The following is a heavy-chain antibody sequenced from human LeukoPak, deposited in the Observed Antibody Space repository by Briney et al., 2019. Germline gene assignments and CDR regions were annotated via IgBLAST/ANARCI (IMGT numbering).Heavy chain of an antibody. CDR3: ARGYGTGY. D-gene: IGHD5-12*01. CDR2: ISSSSSYT. Sequence: GTSLRLSCAASGFIFSGYGMHWVRQAPGKGLEWVSYISSSSSYTNYADSVKGRFTISRDNAKNSLYLQMNSLRAEDTAVYYCARGYGTGYWGQGTLVTVSS. V-gene: IGHV3-21*05. CDR1: GFIFSGYG. J-gene: IGHJ4*02.